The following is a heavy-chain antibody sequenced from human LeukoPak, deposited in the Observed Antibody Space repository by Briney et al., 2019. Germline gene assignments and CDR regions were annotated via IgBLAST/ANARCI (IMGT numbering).Heavy chain of an antibody. V-gene: IGHV3-30*18. D-gene: IGHD1/OR15-1a*01. J-gene: IGHJ4*02. CDR1: GFTFSTFG. CDR2: ISPDGNNE. CDR3: AKVNNYDDY. Sequence: GGSLRLSCAASGFTFSTFGIHWVRRAPGKGLEWVAAISPDGNNEYYTDSVKGRFTVSRDNSKNMIYLQMNSLRGEDSGVYYCAKVNNYDDYWGQGTLVTVSS.